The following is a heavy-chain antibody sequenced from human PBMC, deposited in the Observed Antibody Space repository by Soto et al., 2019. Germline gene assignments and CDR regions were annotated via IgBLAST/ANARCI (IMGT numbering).Heavy chain of an antibody. CDR1: GGSISSYY. Sequence: PSETLSLTCTVSGGSISSYYWSWIRQPPGKGLEWIGYIYYSGSTNYNPSLKSRVTISVDTSKNQFSLKLSSVTAADTAVYYCARHEVPYSGYDTNFDYWGQGTLVTVSS. D-gene: IGHD5-12*01. CDR2: IYYSGST. CDR3: ARHEVPYSGYDTNFDY. V-gene: IGHV4-59*08. J-gene: IGHJ4*02.